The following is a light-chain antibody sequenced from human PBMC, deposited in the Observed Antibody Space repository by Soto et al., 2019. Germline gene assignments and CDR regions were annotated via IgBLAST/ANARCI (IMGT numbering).Light chain of an antibody. Sequence: EIVLTQSPATLSLSPGERATLSCRASQSVDYDLAWYQQKPGQAPRLLIYDASSRATGIPARISGSGSGTDFTLTITSLEPEDFAVYYCQQRSNWPGTFGQGTKVEIK. CDR2: DAS. CDR3: QQRSNWPGT. V-gene: IGKV3-11*01. J-gene: IGKJ1*01. CDR1: QSVDYD.